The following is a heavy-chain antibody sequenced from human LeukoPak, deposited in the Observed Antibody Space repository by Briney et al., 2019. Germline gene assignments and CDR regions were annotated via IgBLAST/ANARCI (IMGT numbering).Heavy chain of an antibody. CDR3: ARSGYCSSTSCYDRPNLGHPYYYYYMDV. Sequence: PSETLSLTCAVYGGSFSGYYWSWIRQPPGKGLEWIGEINHSGSTNYNPSLKSRVTISVDTSKNQFSLKLSSVTAADTAVYYCARSGYCSSTSCYDRPNLGHPYYYYYMDVWGKGTTVTISS. CDR1: GGSFSGYY. V-gene: IGHV4-34*01. CDR2: INHSGST. J-gene: IGHJ6*03. D-gene: IGHD2-2*01.